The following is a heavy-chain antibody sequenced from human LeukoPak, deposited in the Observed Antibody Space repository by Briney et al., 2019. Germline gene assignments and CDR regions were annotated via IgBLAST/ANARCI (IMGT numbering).Heavy chain of an antibody. D-gene: IGHD3-10*02. V-gene: IGHV3-48*03. J-gene: IGHJ6*04. CDR2: ISSSGSTI. Sequence: GGSLRLSGAASGFTFSSYELNWVRQAPGKGLEWVSYISSSGSTIYYADSVKGRFTISRDNAKNSLYLQMNSLRAEDTAVYYCAELGITMIGGVWGKGTTVTISS. CDR3: AELGITMIGGV. CDR1: GFTFSSYE.